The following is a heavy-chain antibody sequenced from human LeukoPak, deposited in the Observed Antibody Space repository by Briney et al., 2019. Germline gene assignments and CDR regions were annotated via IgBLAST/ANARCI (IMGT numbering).Heavy chain of an antibody. CDR2: INPNSGGT. J-gene: IGHJ4*02. V-gene: IGHV1-2*06. Sequence: GASVKVSCKASGYTFTGYYMHWVRQAPGQGLEWMGRINPNSGGTNYAQKFQGRVTMTRDTSISTAYMELSRLRSDDTAVYYCAREEGDSSGYYYSFDYWGQGTLVTVSS. CDR3: AREEGDSSGYYYSFDY. CDR1: GYTFTGYY. D-gene: IGHD3-22*01.